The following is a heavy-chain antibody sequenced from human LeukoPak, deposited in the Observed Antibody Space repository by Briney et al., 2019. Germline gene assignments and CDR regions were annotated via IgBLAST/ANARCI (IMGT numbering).Heavy chain of an antibody. CDR3: ASDPEYSSGDGVDY. CDR2: IYTSGST. D-gene: IGHD6-19*01. Sequence: PSETLSLTCTVSGGSISSYYWSWIRQPAGEGLEWIGRIYTSGSTNYNPSLKSRVTMSVDTSKNQFSLKLSSVTAADTAVYYCASDPEYSSGDGVDYWGQGTLVTVSS. V-gene: IGHV4-4*07. J-gene: IGHJ4*02. CDR1: GGSISSYY.